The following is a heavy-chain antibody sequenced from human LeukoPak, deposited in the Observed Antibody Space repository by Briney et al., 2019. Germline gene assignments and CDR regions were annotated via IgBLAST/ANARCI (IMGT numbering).Heavy chain of an antibody. D-gene: IGHD2-2*01. V-gene: IGHV4-59*01. CDR2: IYYSGST. CDR3: ARKRRGYCSSTSCYEEDDY. Sequence: SETLSLTCTVSGGSISSYYWSWIRQPPGKGLEWIGYIYYSGSTNYIPSLKSRVTISVDTSKNQFSLKLSSVTAADTAVYYCARKRRGYCSSTSCYEEDDYWGQGTLVTVSS. CDR1: GGSISSYY. J-gene: IGHJ4*02.